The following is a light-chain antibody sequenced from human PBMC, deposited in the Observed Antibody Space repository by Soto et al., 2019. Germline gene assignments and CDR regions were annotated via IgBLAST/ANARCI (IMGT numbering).Light chain of an antibody. CDR2: TDY. V-gene: IGLV1-44*01. Sequence: QSVLTQPPSASGTPGQRVTISCSGTSSNIGTYTVNWYQQLPGTAPKLLIYTDYQRPSGVPDRFSGSKSGTSASLAINGLHSEDEADCYCASWDDNLNGGVFGGGTKVTVL. CDR1: SSNIGTYT. J-gene: IGLJ3*02. CDR3: ASWDDNLNGGV.